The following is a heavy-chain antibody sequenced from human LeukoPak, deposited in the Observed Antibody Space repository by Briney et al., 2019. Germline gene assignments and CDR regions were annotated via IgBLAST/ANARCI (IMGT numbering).Heavy chain of an antibody. CDR1: GGSIRSGSYY. Sequence: SETLSLTCTVSGGSIRSGSYYWSWIRQPAGKGLEWIGHIYTSGSTNYNPSHKSRVTISVDTSKNQFSLKLSSVTAADTAVYHCARGRTGYQLLPTKKNYDYYYMDVWGKGTTVTVSS. V-gene: IGHV4-61*09. CDR2: IYTSGST. J-gene: IGHJ6*03. D-gene: IGHD2-2*01. CDR3: ARGRTGYQLLPTKKNYDYYYMDV.